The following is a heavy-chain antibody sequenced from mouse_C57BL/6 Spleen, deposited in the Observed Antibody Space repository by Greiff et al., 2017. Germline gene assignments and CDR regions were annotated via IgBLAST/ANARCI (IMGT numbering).Heavy chain of an antibody. CDR3: ARMGWLLPFDY. CDR2: ISYDGSN. Sequence: EVKLVESGPGLVKPSQSLSLTCSVTGYSITSGYYWNWIRQFPGNKLEWMGYISYDGSNNYNPSLKNRISITRDTSKNQFFLKLNSVTTEDTATYYCARMGWLLPFDYWGQGTTLTVSS. D-gene: IGHD2-3*01. V-gene: IGHV3-6*01. CDR1: GYSITSGYY. J-gene: IGHJ2*01.